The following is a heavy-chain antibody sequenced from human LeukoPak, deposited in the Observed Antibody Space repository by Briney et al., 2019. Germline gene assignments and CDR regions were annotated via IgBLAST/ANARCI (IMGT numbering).Heavy chain of an antibody. J-gene: IGHJ3*02. CDR1: GYNFNIQW. D-gene: IGHD5-18*01. CDR3: ARQLAMDKGAFDI. CDR2: IYPADSDT. V-gene: IGHV5-51*01. Sequence: GGSLKISCKGSGYNFNIQWIGWVRQMPGRGLEWMGTIYPADSDTRYSPSFQGQVTISADKSISTAYLQWSSLKASDTAMYFCARQLAMDKGAFDIWGQGTLVTVSS.